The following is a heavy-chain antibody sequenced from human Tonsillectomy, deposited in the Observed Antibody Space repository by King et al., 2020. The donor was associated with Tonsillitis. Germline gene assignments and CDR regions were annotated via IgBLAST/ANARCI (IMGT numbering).Heavy chain of an antibody. CDR1: GYTLTELS. D-gene: IGHD2-2*01. Sequence: QLVQSGAEVKMPGASVKVSCNVSGYTLTELSMHWVRQAPGKGLEWMGGFDPEDGETIYTQKFQGRLTMTEDTSADTIYMELSSLRSEDTAVYYCATLVPAAVYYFDYWGQGTLVTVSS. V-gene: IGHV1-24*01. J-gene: IGHJ4*02. CDR2: FDPEDGET. CDR3: ATLVPAAVYYFDY.